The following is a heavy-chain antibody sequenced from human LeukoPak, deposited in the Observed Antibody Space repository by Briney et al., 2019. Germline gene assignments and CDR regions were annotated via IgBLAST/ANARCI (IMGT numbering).Heavy chain of an antibody. CDR2: ISSSSTI. CDR3: ARDFGIGGSTWHAFDI. Sequence: GGSLRLSCVASGITFSHYEMSWVRQAPGKGLEWVSYISSSSTIYYADSVKGRFTISRDNAKNSLYLQMNSLRAEDTAVYYCARDFGIGGSTWHAFDIWGQGTMVSVSS. D-gene: IGHD6-13*01. J-gene: IGHJ3*02. CDR1: GITFSHYE. V-gene: IGHV3-48*03.